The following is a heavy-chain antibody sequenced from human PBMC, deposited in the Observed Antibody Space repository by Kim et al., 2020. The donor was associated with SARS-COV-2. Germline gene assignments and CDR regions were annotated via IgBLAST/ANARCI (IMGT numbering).Heavy chain of an antibody. CDR2: MSYDGNNK. CDR3: AKAAGRYYYYYGMDV. J-gene: IGHJ6*02. V-gene: IGHV3-30*18. CDR1: GFPFSYYD. D-gene: IGHD6-19*01. Sequence: GGSLRLSCAASGFPFSYYDMHWVRQAPGKGLEWVTVMSYDGNNKYYTDSVKGRFTISRDISKNTLYLQMSSLRVEDTAVYYCAKAAGRYYYYYGMDVWGQGTTVTVSS.